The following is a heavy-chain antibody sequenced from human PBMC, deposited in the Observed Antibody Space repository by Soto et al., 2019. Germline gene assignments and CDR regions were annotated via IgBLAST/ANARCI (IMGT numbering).Heavy chain of an antibody. CDR2: IYYSGST. J-gene: IGHJ6*02. Sequence: SETLSLTCTVSGGSISSGGYYWSWIRQHPGKGLEWIGYIYYSGSTYYNPSLKSRVTISVDTSKNQFSLKLSSVTAADTAVYYCARDPGLLGYYYGMDVWGQGTTVTVSS. CDR1: GGSISSGGYY. CDR3: ARDPGLLGYYYGMDV. D-gene: IGHD3-22*01. V-gene: IGHV4-31*03.